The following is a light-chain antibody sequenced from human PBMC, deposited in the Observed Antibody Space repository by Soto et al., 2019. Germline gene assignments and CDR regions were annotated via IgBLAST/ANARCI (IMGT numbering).Light chain of an antibody. CDR2: DVT. CDR3: SSYTTSNTRQIV. J-gene: IGLJ1*01. CDR1: SSDVGGYNY. V-gene: IGLV2-14*03. Sequence: QRVLTQLASVSGSALQSITISCTGTSSDVGGYNYVSWYQHHPGKAPKLIIYDVTNRPSGVSNPFSGSKSGNTASLTISGLQPEDEADYYCSSYTTSNTRQIVFGTGTKVTVL.